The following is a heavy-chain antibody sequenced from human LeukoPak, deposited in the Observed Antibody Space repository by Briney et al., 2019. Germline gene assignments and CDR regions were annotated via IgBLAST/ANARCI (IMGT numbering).Heavy chain of an antibody. V-gene: IGHV4-34*01. D-gene: IGHD3-3*01. J-gene: IGHJ5*02. Sequence: SETLSLTCAVYGGSFSGYYWSWIRQPPGKGLEWIGEINHSGSTNYNPSLKSRVTISVDTSKNQFSLKLSSVIAADTAVYYCAGGAFWSGHNWFDPWGQGTLVTVSS. CDR1: GGSFSGYY. CDR3: AGGAFWSGHNWFDP. CDR2: INHSGST.